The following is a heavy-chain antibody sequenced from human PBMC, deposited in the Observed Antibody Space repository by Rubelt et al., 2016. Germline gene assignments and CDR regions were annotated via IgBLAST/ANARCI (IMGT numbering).Heavy chain of an antibody. CDR2: INPNTGGT. Sequence: QVQLVQSGAEVKRSGASVKVSCKASGFTFTDYYLHWVRQAPGQGLEWMGWINPNTGGTYFAQQFQGRVTMTRDTSIRTAYMELTRLTSDDTAVYYCARDRPSDCWGQGTLVTVSS. J-gene: IGHJ4*02. CDR3: ARDRPSDC. CDR1: GFTFTDYY. V-gene: IGHV1-2*02.